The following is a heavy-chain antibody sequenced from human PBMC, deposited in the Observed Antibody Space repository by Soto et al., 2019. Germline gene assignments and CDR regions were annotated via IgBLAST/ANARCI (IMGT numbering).Heavy chain of an antibody. CDR3: AASDSSSCEVGF. J-gene: IGHJ4*02. CDR1: GGSISTYF. CDR2: ISTSGST. D-gene: IGHD6-13*01. Sequence: QGQLQESGPGLVKPSQTLSLTCTLSGGSISTYFWSWIRQPAGGGLEWIGRISTSGSTSYSPSLKSRVTMSLDTSRNQFSLNLRSVTAADTAVYYCAASDSSSCEVGFWGQGTLVTVSS. V-gene: IGHV4-4*07.